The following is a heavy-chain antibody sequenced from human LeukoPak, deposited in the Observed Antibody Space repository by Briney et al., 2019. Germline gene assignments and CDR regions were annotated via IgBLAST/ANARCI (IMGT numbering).Heavy chain of an antibody. V-gene: IGHV7-4-1*02. CDR3: ARGNGHYYDYVWGSYRPFDY. Sequence: ASVKVSCKASGYTFTSYAMNWVGQAPGQGLEWMGWINTNTGNPTYAQGFTGRFVFSLDTSVSTAYLQISSLKAEDTAVYYCARGNGHYYDYVWGSYRPFDYWGQGTLVTVSS. D-gene: IGHD3-16*02. J-gene: IGHJ4*02. CDR2: INTNTGNP. CDR1: GYTFTSYA.